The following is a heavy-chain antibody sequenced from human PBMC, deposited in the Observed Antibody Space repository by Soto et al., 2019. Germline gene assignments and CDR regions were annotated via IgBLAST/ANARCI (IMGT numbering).Heavy chain of an antibody. CDR1: GYDFTAYD. J-gene: IGHJ6*02. Sequence: ASVKVSCKASGYDFTAYDINWVRQASGQGLEWMGWMNPINGATGSARRFQGRVSMTRNTATGTAYLELTSLRSDDTAVYYCGRGPSPRAPAGGTPFYYAMDVWGQGTAVTVSS. CDR3: GRGPSPRAPAGGTPFYYAMDV. V-gene: IGHV1-8*02. CDR2: MNPINGAT. D-gene: IGHD6-13*01.